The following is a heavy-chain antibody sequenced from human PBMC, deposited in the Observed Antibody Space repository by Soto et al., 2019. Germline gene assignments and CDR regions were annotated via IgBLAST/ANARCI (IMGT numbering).Heavy chain of an antibody. V-gene: IGHV3-53*04. CDR2: IYSGGST. CDR1: GFTVSSNY. CDR3: ERIVATTKNYYYYYMHV. Sequence: GGSLRLSCAASGFTVSSNYMSWVRQAPGKGLEWVSVIYSGGSTYYADSVKGRFTISRHNSKNTLYPQMNRLRSEDTHVYYSERIVATTKNYYYYYMHVWSKGTTVTVSS. D-gene: IGHD5-12*01. J-gene: IGHJ6*03.